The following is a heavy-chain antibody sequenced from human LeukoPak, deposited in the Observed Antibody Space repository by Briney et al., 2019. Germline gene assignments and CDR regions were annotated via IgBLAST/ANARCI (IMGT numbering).Heavy chain of an antibody. D-gene: IGHD3-22*01. CDR1: GFTVSSNY. V-gene: IGHV3-53*01. CDR3: ARGGAYYYDSSGYYEMDY. Sequence: GGSLRLSCVASGFTVSSNYMSWVRQAPGKGLEWVSVIYSGGSTHYADSVKGRFTISRDNSKNTLYLQMNSLRAEDTAVYYCARGGAYYYDSSGYYEMDYWGQGTLVTVSS. CDR2: IYSGGST. J-gene: IGHJ4*02.